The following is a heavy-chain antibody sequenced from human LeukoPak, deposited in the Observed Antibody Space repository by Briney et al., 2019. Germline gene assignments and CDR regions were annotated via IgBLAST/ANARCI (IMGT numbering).Heavy chain of an antibody. D-gene: IGHD5-18*01. Sequence: SETLSLTCTVSGGSISSYYWSWIRQPPGKGLEWIGYIYYSGSTNYNPSLKSRVTISVDTSKNQFSLKLSSVTAADTAVYYCARVALDTAMPENWFDPWGQGTLVTVSA. CDR1: GGSISSYY. CDR3: ARVALDTAMPENWFDP. V-gene: IGHV4-59*01. CDR2: IYYSGST. J-gene: IGHJ5*02.